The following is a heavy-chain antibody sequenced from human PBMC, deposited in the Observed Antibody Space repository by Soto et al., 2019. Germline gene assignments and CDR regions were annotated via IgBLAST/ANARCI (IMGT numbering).Heavy chain of an antibody. CDR1: GCIFISYA. CDR3: AKTTDGWFSAFEI. CDR2: ISGSGTTA. J-gene: IGHJ3*02. V-gene: IGHV3-23*01. Sequence: PGVPLRVSCAAAGCIFISYAMSWVRQAPGKGLEWVSAISGSGTTAYYADSVKGRFTFSRDNSKSTMYLQISSLRAEDTAVYYCAKTTDGWFSAFEIWGQGTMVTVSS. D-gene: IGHD6-19*01.